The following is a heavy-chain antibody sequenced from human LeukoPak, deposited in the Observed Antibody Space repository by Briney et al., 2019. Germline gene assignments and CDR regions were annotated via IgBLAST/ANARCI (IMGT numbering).Heavy chain of an antibody. CDR3: ARGLVFWGFYYYYMDV. J-gene: IGHJ6*03. V-gene: IGHV3-7*01. Sequence: GGSLRLSCAASGFTFSSYWMSWVRQAPGKGLEWVANIKQDGSEKDYVDSVKGRFTISRDNAKNSLYLQMNCLRAEDTAVYYCARGLVFWGFYYYYMDVWGKGTTVTVSS. CDR1: GFTFSSYW. D-gene: IGHD3-16*01. CDR2: IKQDGSEK.